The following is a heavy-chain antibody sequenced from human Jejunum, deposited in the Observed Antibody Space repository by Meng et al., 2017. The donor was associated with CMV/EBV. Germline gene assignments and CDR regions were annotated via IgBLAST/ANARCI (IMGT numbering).Heavy chain of an antibody. CDR2: MSSSGDYT. CDR3: TTVHYYAINY. Sequence: LVESGRGLGTPCGSLRLFCSDSGLTFRVQYMSLSRQAPGKGLELISYMSSSGDYTNYADSVRGRLTVSRDNAKNSLYLQLNSLRAEDTALYYCTTVHYYAINYWGQGTLVTVSS. CDR1: GLTFRVQY. D-gene: IGHD1-26*01. V-gene: IGHV3-11*06. J-gene: IGHJ4*02.